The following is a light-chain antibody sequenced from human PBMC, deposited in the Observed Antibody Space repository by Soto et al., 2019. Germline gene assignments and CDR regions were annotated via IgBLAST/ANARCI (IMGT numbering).Light chain of an antibody. V-gene: IGKV1-16*01. CDR3: QQYYSYPTT. CDR2: AAS. J-gene: IGKJ1*01. CDR1: QNINNY. Sequence: DIPITQSPSSLSASVGDRITTTWQASQNINNYLNWYQQKPGKVPKLLIYAASTLQSGVPSRFSGSGSGTDFTLTISCLQSEDFATYYCQQYYSYPTTFGQGTKVDIK.